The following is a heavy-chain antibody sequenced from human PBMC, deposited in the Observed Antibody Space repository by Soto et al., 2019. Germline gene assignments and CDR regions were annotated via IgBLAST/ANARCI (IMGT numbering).Heavy chain of an antibody. CDR1: GGSIGGSTYY. V-gene: IGHV4-39*01. CDR2: IYYSGNT. D-gene: IGHD3-10*01. Sequence: ETLSLTCTVSGGSIGGSTYYWGWIRQPPGKGLEWIGSIYYSGNTYYNPSLKSRVTISVDTSNNQFSLKLTFVTAADTAVYYCARVPGYGSGSSGMDVWGQGTTVTVSS. J-gene: IGHJ6*02. CDR3: ARVPGYGSGSSGMDV.